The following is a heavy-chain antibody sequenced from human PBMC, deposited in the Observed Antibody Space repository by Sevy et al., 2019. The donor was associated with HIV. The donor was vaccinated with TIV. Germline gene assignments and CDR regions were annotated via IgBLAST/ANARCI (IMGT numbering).Heavy chain of an antibody. J-gene: IGHJ6*02. D-gene: IGHD1-26*01. CDR3: AKNLRPGGNYYYGMDV. CDR1: GFTFSSYG. Sequence: GGSLRLTCAASGFTFSSYGMHWVRLAPGKGLEWVAFTRYDGSNKYYADSVKGRFTISRDNSKNTLYLQMNSLRAEDTAVYYCAKNLRPGGNYYYGMDVWGQGTTVTVSS. V-gene: IGHV3-30*02. CDR2: TRYDGSNK.